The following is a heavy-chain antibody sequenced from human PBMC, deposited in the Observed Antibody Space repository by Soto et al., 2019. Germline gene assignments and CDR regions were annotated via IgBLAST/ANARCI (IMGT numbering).Heavy chain of an antibody. V-gene: IGHV3-30*18. J-gene: IGHJ4*02. CDR1: GFTFSSYR. CDR3: AKDFLKWSIVGATVDY. CDR2: ISYDGSNK. Sequence: SGGSLRLSCAASGFTFSSYRMHWARQAPGKGLEWVAVISYDGSNKYYADSVKGRFTISRDNSKNTLYLQMNSLRAEDTAVYYCAKDFLKWSIVGATVDYWCQAILVTV. D-gene: IGHD1-26*01.